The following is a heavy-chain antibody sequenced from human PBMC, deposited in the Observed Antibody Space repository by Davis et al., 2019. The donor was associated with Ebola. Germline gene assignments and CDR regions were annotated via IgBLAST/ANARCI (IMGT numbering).Heavy chain of an antibody. CDR1: GYNFKTKY. CDR2: IDPTDGST. Sequence: ASVKVSCKASGYNFKTKYMNWVRQAPGHGLKWMGVIDPTDGSTTYAQEFQGGVTMTRDTSTSTMYLEVRSLTIEDTAVYYCVIISMTWGQGTLVTVSS. V-gene: IGHV1-46*02. D-gene: IGHD2-21*02. J-gene: IGHJ4*03. CDR3: VIISMT.